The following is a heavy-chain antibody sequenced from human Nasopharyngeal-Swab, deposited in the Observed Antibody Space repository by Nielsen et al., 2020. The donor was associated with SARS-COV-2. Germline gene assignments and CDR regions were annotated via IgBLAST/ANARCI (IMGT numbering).Heavy chain of an antibody. D-gene: IGHD6-13*01. Sequence: GESLKISCAASGFTFSSYDMHWVRQATGKGLEWVSAIGTAGDTYYPGSVKGRFTISRENAKNSLYLQMNSLRAEDTAVYYCARGGRIAAAGVLLPVYYYYMDVRGKGTTVTVSS. CDR1: GFTFSSYD. V-gene: IGHV3-13*01. J-gene: IGHJ6*03. CDR2: IGTAGDT. CDR3: ARGGRIAAAGVLLPVYYYYMDV.